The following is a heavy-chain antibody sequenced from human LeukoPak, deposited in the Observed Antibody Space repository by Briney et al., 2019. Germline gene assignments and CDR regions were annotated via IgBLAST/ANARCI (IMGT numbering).Heavy chain of an antibody. V-gene: IGHV4-39*07. Sequence: SETLSLTCTVSGASISSSTYYWGWIRQAPGKGLEWIGSIYHSGSTYYNPSLKSRVTISVDTSKNQFSLKLSSVTAADTAVYYCARLYYYDSSGATDAFDIWGQGTMVTVSS. CDR1: GASISSSTYY. CDR3: ARLYYYDSSGATDAFDI. J-gene: IGHJ3*02. CDR2: IYHSGST. D-gene: IGHD3-22*01.